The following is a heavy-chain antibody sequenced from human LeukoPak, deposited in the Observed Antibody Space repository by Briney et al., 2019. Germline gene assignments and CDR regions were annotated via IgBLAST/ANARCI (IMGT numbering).Heavy chain of an antibody. J-gene: IGHJ4*02. CDR1: GFTFDDYA. V-gene: IGHV3-9*01. Sequence: GGSLRLSCAASGFTFDDYAMHWVRQAPGKGLEWVSGISWNSGSIGYADSVKGRFTISRDNAKNSLYLQMNSLRAEDTALYYCAKGGSSGWRGSYYFDYWGRGTLVTVSS. CDR3: AKGGSSGWRGSYYFDY. D-gene: IGHD6-19*01. CDR2: ISWNSGSI.